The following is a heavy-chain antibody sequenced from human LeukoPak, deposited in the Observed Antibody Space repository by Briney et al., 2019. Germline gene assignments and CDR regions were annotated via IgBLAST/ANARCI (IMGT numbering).Heavy chain of an antibody. Sequence: GGSLRLSCAASGFTFSNAWMSWVRQGPGKGLEWVGRIKSKTDGGTTDYAAPVKGRFTISRDDSKNTLYLQMNSLKTEDTAVYYCTTDPLGYCSSTSCFERDYWGQGTLVTVSS. CDR3: TTDPLGYCSSTSCFERDY. CDR2: IKSKTDGGTT. J-gene: IGHJ4*02. D-gene: IGHD2-2*01. CDR1: GFTFSNAW. V-gene: IGHV3-15*01.